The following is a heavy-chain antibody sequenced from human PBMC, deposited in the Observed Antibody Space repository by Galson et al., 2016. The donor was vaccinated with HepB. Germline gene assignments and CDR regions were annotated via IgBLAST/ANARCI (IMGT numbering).Heavy chain of an antibody. CDR3: ARDRHSGTYHGLFDY. J-gene: IGHJ4*02. D-gene: IGHD1-26*01. V-gene: IGHV3-48*02. CDR2: TLRSSDII. Sequence: ETLSLTCTVSGGSVSSGSYYWGWIRQPPGKGLEWVAYTLRSSDIINYADSVKGRVTISRDNARNSVYLQMNTLRDEDTAVYYCARDRHSGTYHGLFDYWGQGTVVTVSS. CDR1: GGSVSSGS.